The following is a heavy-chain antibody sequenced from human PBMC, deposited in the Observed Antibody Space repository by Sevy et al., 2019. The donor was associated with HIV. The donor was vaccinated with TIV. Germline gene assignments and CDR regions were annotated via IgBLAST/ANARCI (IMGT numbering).Heavy chain of an antibody. Sequence: GGSLRLSCAASGFTFSNYAMHWVRQAPGKGLEWVTLISSYGSDEYYADSVKGRFTISRDNSKNMVYLQMNSMRAEDTAGYYCAKIVLVVAGSYGMDVWGQGTTVTVSS. CDR1: GFTFSNYA. D-gene: IGHD6-19*01. CDR3: AKIVLVVAGSYGMDV. V-gene: IGHV3-30*04. J-gene: IGHJ6*02. CDR2: ISSYGSDE.